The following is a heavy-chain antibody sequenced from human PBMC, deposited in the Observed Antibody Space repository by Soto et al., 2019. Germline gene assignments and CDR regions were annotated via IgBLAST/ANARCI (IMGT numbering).Heavy chain of an antibody. J-gene: IGHJ4*02. D-gene: IGHD6-13*01. CDR1: GFAFSSYG. CDR3: AREAIAAAGNDY. Sequence: ESGGGVVQPGRSLRLSCAASGFAFSSYGMHWVRQAPGKGLEWVAVIWYDGSNKYYADSVKGRFTISRDNSKNTLYLQMNSLRAEDTAVYYCAREAIAAAGNDYWGQGTLVTVSS. CDR2: IWYDGSNK. V-gene: IGHV3-33*01.